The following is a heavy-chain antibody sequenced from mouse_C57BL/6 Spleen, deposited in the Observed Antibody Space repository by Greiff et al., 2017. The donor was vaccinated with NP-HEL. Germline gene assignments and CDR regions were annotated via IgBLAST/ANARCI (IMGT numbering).Heavy chain of an antibody. CDR1: GYAFTNYL. CDR2: INPGSGGT. J-gene: IGHJ3*01. V-gene: IGHV1-54*01. CDR3: ARGLRRESGSWFAY. D-gene: IGHD2-2*01. Sequence: QVQLQQSGAELVRPGTSVKVSCKASGYAFTNYLIEWVKQRPGQGLEWIGVINPGSGGTNYNEKFKGKATLTADKSSSTAYMQLSSLTSDDSAVYVCARGLRRESGSWFAYWGQGTLVTVSA.